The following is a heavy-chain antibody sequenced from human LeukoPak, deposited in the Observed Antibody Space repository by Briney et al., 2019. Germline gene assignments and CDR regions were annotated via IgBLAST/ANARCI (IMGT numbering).Heavy chain of an antibody. CDR2: IKQDGSDK. CDR3: ARRPLPSTLATVQLDY. D-gene: IGHD5-12*01. V-gene: IGHV3-7*01. J-gene: IGHJ4*02. CDR1: GFSFSTYW. Sequence: GGSLRLSCAASGFSFSTYWMSWVRQAPGKGLQWMASIKQDGSDKYYVDSVMGRFTISRDNSKNTLYLQMNSLREDDTAMYYCARRPLPSTLATVQLDYWGQGTLVTVSP.